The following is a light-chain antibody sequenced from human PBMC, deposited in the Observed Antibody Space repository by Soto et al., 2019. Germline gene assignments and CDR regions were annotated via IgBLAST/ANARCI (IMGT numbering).Light chain of an antibody. CDR2: GTS. J-gene: IGKJ5*01. CDR1: QSVTSTY. V-gene: IGKV3-20*01. Sequence: EIVLTQSPGTLSLSPGERATLSCRASQSVTSTYLAWFQHKPGQAPRLLIYGTSNRATGIPDRFSGSGSGTDFTLTISRLEPEDFAVYYCQHYCSSLFTFGHGTRREIK. CDR3: QHYCSSLFT.